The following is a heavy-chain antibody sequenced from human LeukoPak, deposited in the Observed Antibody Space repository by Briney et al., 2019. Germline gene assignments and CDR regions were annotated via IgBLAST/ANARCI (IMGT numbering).Heavy chain of an antibody. Sequence: RGESLKISCEGSGYSFTSYWIGWVRQMPGKGLEWMGIIYPGDSDTRYSPSFQGQVTISADKSISTAYLQWSSLKASDTAMYYCARHLGYCTNGVCSKDYYYYYYMDVWGKGTTVTVSS. J-gene: IGHJ6*03. CDR1: GYSFTSYW. D-gene: IGHD2-8*01. V-gene: IGHV5-51*01. CDR3: ARHLGYCTNGVCSKDYYYYYYMDV. CDR2: IYPGDSDT.